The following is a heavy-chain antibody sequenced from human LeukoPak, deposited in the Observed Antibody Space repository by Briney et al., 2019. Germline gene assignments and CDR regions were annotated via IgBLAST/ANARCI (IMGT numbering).Heavy chain of an antibody. Sequence: GGSLRLSCAASRFTFSSYAMYWVRQAPGKGLDWVSAIRGSGGSTYYADSVKGRFTISRDNAKNSLYLQMNSLRAEDTAVYYCARKGLGDCWGQGTLVTVSS. J-gene: IGHJ4*02. CDR1: RFTFSSYA. V-gene: IGHV3-23*01. CDR2: IRGSGGST. D-gene: IGHD3-22*01. CDR3: ARKGLGDC.